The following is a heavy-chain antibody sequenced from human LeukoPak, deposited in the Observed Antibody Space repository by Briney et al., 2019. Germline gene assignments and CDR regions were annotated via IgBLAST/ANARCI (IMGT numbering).Heavy chain of an antibody. V-gene: IGHV1-8*01. Sequence: ASVKVSCTASGYTFTSYDINWVRQATGQGLEWMGWMNPNSGNTGYAQKFQGRVTMTRNTSISTAYMELSSLRSEDTAVYYCARVDSGWPISGMDVWGQGTTVTVS. CDR3: ARVDSGWPISGMDV. J-gene: IGHJ6*02. CDR1: GYTFTSYD. D-gene: IGHD5-12*01. CDR2: MNPNSGNT.